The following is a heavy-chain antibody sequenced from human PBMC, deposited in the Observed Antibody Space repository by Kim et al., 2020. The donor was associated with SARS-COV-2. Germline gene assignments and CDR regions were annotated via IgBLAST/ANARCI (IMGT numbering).Heavy chain of an antibody. V-gene: IGHV4-31*02. CDR3: ARDYDYVWGRVYFDL. D-gene: IGHD3-16*01. J-gene: IGHJ2*01. Sequence: PSRKSRVTISVDTSKNQFSLKLSSVTAADTAVYYCARDYDYVWGRVYFDLWGRVTLVTVSS.